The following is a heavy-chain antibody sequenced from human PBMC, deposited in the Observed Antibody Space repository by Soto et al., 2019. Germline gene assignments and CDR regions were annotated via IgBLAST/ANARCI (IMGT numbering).Heavy chain of an antibody. CDR3: AKEIRRDYYYYYPLDV. Sequence: GGSLRLSCPASGFTFTDHYMDWVRQAPGTGLEWIARTKNKPNNYTTTYAASVKGRFTISRDDSESSLYLQMNNLKTEDTAVYYCAKEIRRDYYYYYPLDVWGQGTTVTVSS. CDR1: GFTFTDHY. J-gene: IGHJ6*02. V-gene: IGHV3-72*01. CDR2: TKNKPNNYTT.